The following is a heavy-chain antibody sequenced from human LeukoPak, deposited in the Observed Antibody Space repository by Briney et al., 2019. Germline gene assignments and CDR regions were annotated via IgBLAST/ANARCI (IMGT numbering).Heavy chain of an antibody. J-gene: IGHJ4*02. CDR1: GYTFTSYA. D-gene: IGHD6-19*01. V-gene: IGHV1-3*01. CDR3: ARVSDDSGWNFDY. Sequence: ASVKVSCKASGYTFTSYAIHWVRQAPGQRLEWMGWINAGNGNRKYSQKLQDRVTITRETSATTAYMELNSLTSEDTAVYYCARVSDDSGWNFDYWGQGTLVTVSS. CDR2: INAGNGNR.